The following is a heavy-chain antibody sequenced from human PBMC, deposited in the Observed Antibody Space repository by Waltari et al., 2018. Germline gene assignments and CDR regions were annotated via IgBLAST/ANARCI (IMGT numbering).Heavy chain of an antibody. Sequence: QLQLQESGPGLVKPSETLSLTCTVSGGSISSSSYSWGWIRQPPGKGLEWIGSIYYSGSTYYNPSLKSRVTISVDTSKNQFSLKLSSVTAADTAVYYCARHASFRAFDIWGQGTMVTVSS. CDR1: GGSISSSSYS. J-gene: IGHJ3*02. V-gene: IGHV4-39*01. CDR3: ARHASFRAFDI. CDR2: IYYSGST.